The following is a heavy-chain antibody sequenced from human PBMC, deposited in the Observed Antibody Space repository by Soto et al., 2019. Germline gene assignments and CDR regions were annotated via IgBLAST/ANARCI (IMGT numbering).Heavy chain of an antibody. Sequence: GGSLRLSCAASGFTFSSYAMTWVRQAPGKGLEWVSVISGTGGSTYYSDSVKGRFTISRDNSKNTLYLQMNSLRAEDTAVYYCARDTTGAAAGNYYYYYYMDVRGKGTTVTVSS. D-gene: IGHD6-13*01. J-gene: IGHJ6*03. CDR2: ISGTGGST. CDR1: GFTFSSYA. V-gene: IGHV3-23*01. CDR3: ARDTTGAAAGNYYYYYYMDV.